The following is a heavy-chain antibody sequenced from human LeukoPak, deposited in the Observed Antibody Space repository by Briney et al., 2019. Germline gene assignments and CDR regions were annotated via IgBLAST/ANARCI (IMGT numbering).Heavy chain of an antibody. CDR3: ARQRYTYGDFDY. J-gene: IGHJ4*02. CDR2: IYPGASDT. Sequence: GESLKISCKGSGYTFATSWIVWVRQMPGKGLEWMGIIYPGASDTRYSPSFQGQVTISADKSITTAYLQWSSLKASDTAIYYCARQRYTYGDFDYWAQGTLVTVSS. CDR1: GYTFATSW. V-gene: IGHV5-51*01. D-gene: IGHD5-18*01.